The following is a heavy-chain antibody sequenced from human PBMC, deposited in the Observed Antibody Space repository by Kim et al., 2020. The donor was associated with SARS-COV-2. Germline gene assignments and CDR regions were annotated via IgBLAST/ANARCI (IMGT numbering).Heavy chain of an antibody. CDR1: GYTFTGYY. Sequence: ASVKVSCKASGYTFTGYYMHWVRQAPGQGLEWMGWINPNSGGTNYAQKFQGRVTMTRDTSISTAYMELSRLRSDDTAVYYCARGPNYYGSGSYSPYGMDVWGQGTTVTVSS. V-gene: IGHV1-2*02. J-gene: IGHJ6*02. CDR3: ARGPNYYGSGSYSPYGMDV. CDR2: INPNSGGT. D-gene: IGHD3-10*01.